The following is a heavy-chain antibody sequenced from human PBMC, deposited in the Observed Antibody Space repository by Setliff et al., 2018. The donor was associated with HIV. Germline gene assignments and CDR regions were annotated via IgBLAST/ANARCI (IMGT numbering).Heavy chain of an antibody. D-gene: IGHD3-9*01. CDR3: ARDFLGDPDWSLDY. J-gene: IGHJ4*02. CDR2: IDANTGIP. V-gene: IGHV7-4-1*02. Sequence: ASVKVSCKASGYTFTNYGVSWLRQAPGQGLEWMGYIDANTGIPTYAQALSGRFVFSLDTSVTTAYLQISSLTAEDTAVYYCARDFLGDPDWSLDYWGQGTLVTVSS. CDR1: GYTFTNYG.